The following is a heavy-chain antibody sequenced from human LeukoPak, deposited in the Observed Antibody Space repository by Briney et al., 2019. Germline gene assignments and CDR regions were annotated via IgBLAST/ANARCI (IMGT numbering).Heavy chain of an antibody. CDR3: ATEWADAFDI. D-gene: IGHD1-26*01. CDR2: IISVFGTT. J-gene: IGHJ3*02. CDR1: GDTFSSHS. V-gene: IGHV1-69*13. Sequence: SVKVSCKASGDTFSSHSLSWVRQAPGQGLEWMGRIISVFGTTNYAQKFQGRLTISADESSRTAYMELSSLRSEDTAVYFCATEWADAFDIWGQGTMVTVSS.